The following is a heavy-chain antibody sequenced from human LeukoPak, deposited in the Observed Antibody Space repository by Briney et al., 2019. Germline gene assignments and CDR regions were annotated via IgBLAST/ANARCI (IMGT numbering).Heavy chain of an antibody. Sequence: SETLSLTCAVYGGSFSGYYWGWIRQPPGKGLEWIGEINHSGSTNYNPSLKSRVTISVDTSKNQFSLKLSSVTAADTAVYYCARGRYYYDSSGPYYYYGMDVWGQGTTVTVSS. CDR2: INHSGST. D-gene: IGHD3-22*01. CDR1: GGSFSGYY. V-gene: IGHV4-34*01. J-gene: IGHJ6*02. CDR3: ARGRYYYDSSGPYYYYGMDV.